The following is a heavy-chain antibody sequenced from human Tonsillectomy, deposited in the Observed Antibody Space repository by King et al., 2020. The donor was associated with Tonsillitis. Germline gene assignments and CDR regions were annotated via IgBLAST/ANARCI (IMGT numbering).Heavy chain of an antibody. CDR3: ARDRGYYDSSGYLDVEYFQH. D-gene: IGHD3-22*01. Sequence: VQLVESGGGLVQPGGSLRLSCAASGFTFSSYSMNWVRQAPGKGLEWVSYISSSSSTIYYADSVKGRFTISRDNAKNSLYLQMNSLRAEDTAVYYCARDRGYYDSSGYLDVEYFQHWGLGTLVTVSS. CDR1: GFTFSSYS. V-gene: IGHV3-48*01. J-gene: IGHJ1*01. CDR2: ISSSSSTI.